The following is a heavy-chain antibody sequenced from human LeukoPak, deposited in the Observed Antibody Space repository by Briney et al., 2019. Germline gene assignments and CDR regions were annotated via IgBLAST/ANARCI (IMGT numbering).Heavy chain of an antibody. J-gene: IGHJ4*02. CDR1: GLTVSSNC. V-gene: IGHV3-53*01. CDR3: ARRAGDYSHPYDY. D-gene: IGHD3-22*01. Sequence: GGCLRLSCAASGLTVSSNCMSWVRQAPGKGLEWVSFIYSGGSTYYTDSVKGRFTISRDNSKNTLYLQMNSLRAEDTAVYYCARRAGDYSHPYDYWGQGILVTVSS. CDR2: IYSGGST.